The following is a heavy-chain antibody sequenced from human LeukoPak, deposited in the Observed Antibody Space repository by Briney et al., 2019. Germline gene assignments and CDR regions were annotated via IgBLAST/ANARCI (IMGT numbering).Heavy chain of an antibody. CDR3: ARGSGWYYGMDV. Sequence: ASVKVSCKASAYTLTGYYMHWVRQAPGQGLEWMGWINPHSGGTNYARKFQGRVTMTRDTSISTAYMELSRLRSDDTAVYYCARGSGWYYGMDVWGQGTTVTVSS. J-gene: IGHJ6*02. CDR1: AYTLTGYY. V-gene: IGHV1-2*02. D-gene: IGHD6-19*01. CDR2: INPHSGGT.